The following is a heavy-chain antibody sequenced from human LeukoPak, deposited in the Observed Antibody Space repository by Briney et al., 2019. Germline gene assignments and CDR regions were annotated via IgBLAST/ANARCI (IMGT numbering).Heavy chain of an antibody. CDR2: IKQDGGEK. CDR3: ARVVVEQQLVPTNKRQHWYFDL. D-gene: IGHD6-13*01. CDR1: GFTFSNYW. V-gene: IGHV3-7*01. J-gene: IGHJ2*01. Sequence: GGSLRLSCAASGFTFSNYWMSWVRQAPGKGLEWVANIKQDGGEKYYVDSVKGRFTISRDNAKNSLYLQMNSLRAEDTAVYYCARVVVEQQLVPTNKRQHWYFDLWGRGTLVTVSS.